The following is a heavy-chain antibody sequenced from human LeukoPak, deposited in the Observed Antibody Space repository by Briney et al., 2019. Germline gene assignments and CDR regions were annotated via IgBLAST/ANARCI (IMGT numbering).Heavy chain of an antibody. CDR1: GGSISSYY. CDR3: ARGWEKFDY. CDR2: IYHSGST. D-gene: IGHD1-26*01. V-gene: IGHV4-59*08. Sequence: SETLSLTCTVSGGSISSYYWSWSRQPPGKGLEWIGYIYHSGSTNYNPSLKSRVTISLDTSKNQFSLKLNSLTAADTAVYYCARGWEKFDYWGQGTRVTVSS. J-gene: IGHJ4*02.